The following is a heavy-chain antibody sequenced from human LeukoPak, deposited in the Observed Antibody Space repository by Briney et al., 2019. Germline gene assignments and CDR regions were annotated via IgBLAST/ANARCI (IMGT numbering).Heavy chain of an antibody. CDR1: GFTFSSYD. J-gene: IGHJ4*02. V-gene: IGHV3-30*02. Sequence: GGSLRLSCAASGFTFSSYDMHWVRQAPGKGLEGGAFIRYGGSNKYYADSVKGRFTISGDKPKDTVYLHMSSLRDEDTAVYYCAKDGAGRHYFDYWGQGTLVTVSS. D-gene: IGHD3-16*01. CDR3: AKDGAGRHYFDY. CDR2: IRYGGSNK.